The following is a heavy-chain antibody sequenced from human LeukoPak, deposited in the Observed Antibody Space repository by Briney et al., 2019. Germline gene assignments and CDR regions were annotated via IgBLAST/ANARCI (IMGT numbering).Heavy chain of an antibody. D-gene: IGHD3-10*01. CDR3: ARGGGALLWFGGGVDV. V-gene: IGHV4-34*01. CDR2: INHSGST. CDR1: GGSFSGYY. Sequence: PSETLSLTCAVYGGSFSGYYWSWIRQPPGKGLEWIGEINHSGSTNYNPSLKSRVTISVDTSKNQFSLKLSSVTAADTAVYYCARGGGALLWFGGGVDVWGQGTTVTVSS. J-gene: IGHJ6*02.